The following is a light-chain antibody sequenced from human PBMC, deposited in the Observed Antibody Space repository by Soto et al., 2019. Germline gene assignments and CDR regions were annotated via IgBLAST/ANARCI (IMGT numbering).Light chain of an antibody. J-gene: IGLJ2*01. CDR2: EVS. CDR3: SSFTSSSTLV. Sequence: QPVLTQPPSVSGSPGQSVTISCTGTSSDVGSYNRVSWYQQPPGTAPKLMIYEVSNRPSGVPDRISGSKSGNTASLTISGLQAEDEADYYCSSFTSSSTLVFGGGTKLTVL. CDR1: SSDVGSYNR. V-gene: IGLV2-18*02.